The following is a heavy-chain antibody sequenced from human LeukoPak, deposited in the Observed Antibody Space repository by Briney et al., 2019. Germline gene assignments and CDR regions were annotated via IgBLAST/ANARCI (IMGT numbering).Heavy chain of an antibody. CDR2: IYYSGST. D-gene: IGHD5-24*01. CDR1: GGSISSYY. CDR3: AGDSRPRIRWLQLDYYYYMDV. J-gene: IGHJ6*03. V-gene: IGHV4-59*01. Sequence: SETLSLTCTVSGGSISSYYWSWIRQPPGKGLEWIGYIYYSGSTNYNPSLKSRVTISVDTSKNQFSLKLSSVTAADTAVYYCAGDSRPRIRWLQLDYYYYMDVWGKGTTVTVSS.